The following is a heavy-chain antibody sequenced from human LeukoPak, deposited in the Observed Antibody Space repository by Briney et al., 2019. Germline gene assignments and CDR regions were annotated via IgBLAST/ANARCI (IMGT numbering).Heavy chain of an antibody. CDR1: GFTFSSYE. CDR3: ARDRRGSWYVNWFDP. CDR2: ISSSGSTI. Sequence: GGSLRLSCAASGFTFSSYEMNWVRRAPGKGLEWVSYISSSGSTIYYADSVKGRFTISRDNAKNSLYLQMNSLRAEDTAVYYCARDRRGSWYVNWFDPWGQGTLVTVSS. V-gene: IGHV3-48*03. J-gene: IGHJ5*02. D-gene: IGHD6-13*01.